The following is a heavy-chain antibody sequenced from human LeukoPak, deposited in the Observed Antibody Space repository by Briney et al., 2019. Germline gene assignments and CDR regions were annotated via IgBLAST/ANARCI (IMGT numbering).Heavy chain of an antibody. CDR1: GYTLTELS. V-gene: IGHV1-24*01. CDR3: ATVRYYDSPGDSDYFDF. Sequence: GASVKVSCWVSGYTLTELSMHWVRQAPGKGLEWMGGFDPDTVETIYAQKFQGRVTMTEDTSTDTAYMDLSSLGSDDTAVYYCATVRYYDSPGDSDYFDFWGQGTLVTVSS. J-gene: IGHJ4*02. D-gene: IGHD3-22*01. CDR2: FDPDTVET.